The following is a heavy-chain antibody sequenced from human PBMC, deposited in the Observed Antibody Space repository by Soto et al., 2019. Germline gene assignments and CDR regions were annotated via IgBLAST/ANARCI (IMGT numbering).Heavy chain of an antibody. CDR1: GFTFSGSA. CDR2: IRSKANSYAT. Sequence: EVQLVESGGGLVPPGGSLKLSCAASGFTFSGSAMHWVRQASGKGLEWVGRIRSKANSYATAYAASVKGRFTISRDDSKNTAYLQMNSLKTEDTAVYYCSAQYCSGGSCSGDWGQGTLVTVSS. D-gene: IGHD2-15*01. J-gene: IGHJ4*02. CDR3: SAQYCSGGSCSGD. V-gene: IGHV3-73*01.